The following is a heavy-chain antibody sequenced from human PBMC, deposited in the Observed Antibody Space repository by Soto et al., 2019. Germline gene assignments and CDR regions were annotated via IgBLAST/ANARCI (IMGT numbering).Heavy chain of an antibody. CDR1: GGSVSSGSYY. CDR3: ARVEQGMVDY. D-gene: IGHD6-19*01. Sequence: QVQLQESGPGLVKPSETLSLTCTVSGGSVSSGSYYWSWIRQPPGKGLEWIGYIYYSGSTNYSPSLKSRVTISVDTSKNQFSLKLSSVTAADTAVYYCARVEQGMVDYWGQGTLVTVSS. CDR2: IYYSGST. J-gene: IGHJ4*02. V-gene: IGHV4-61*01.